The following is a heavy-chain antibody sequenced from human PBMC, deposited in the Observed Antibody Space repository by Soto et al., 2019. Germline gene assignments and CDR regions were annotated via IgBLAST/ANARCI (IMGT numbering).Heavy chain of an antibody. CDR3: ATLPPRIEVTALSIPT. Sequence: LSLTCTVSGGSISSYYWSWIRQPPGKGLEWIGCIYYSGSTNYNPSLKSRVTISVDTSKNQFSLKLSSVTAADTAVYYCATLPPRIEVTALSIPTRGQGTLVTVSS. V-gene: IGHV4-59*01. D-gene: IGHD2-15*01. CDR1: GGSISSYY. J-gene: IGHJ4*02. CDR2: IYYSGST.